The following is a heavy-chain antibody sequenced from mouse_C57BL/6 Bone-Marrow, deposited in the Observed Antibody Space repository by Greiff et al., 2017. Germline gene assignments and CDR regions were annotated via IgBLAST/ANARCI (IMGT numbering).Heavy chain of an antibody. J-gene: IGHJ4*01. CDR1: GYAFTNYL. V-gene: IGHV1-54*01. Sequence: VQLQQSGAELVRPGTSVKVSCKASGYAFTNYLIEWVKQRPGQGLEWIGVINPGSGGTNYNEKFKGKVTLTADQSSSTAYMQLSSLTSEDSAVYFCARYGWAYYAMDYWGQGTSVTVSS. D-gene: IGHD1-2*01. CDR3: ARYGWAYYAMDY. CDR2: INPGSGGT.